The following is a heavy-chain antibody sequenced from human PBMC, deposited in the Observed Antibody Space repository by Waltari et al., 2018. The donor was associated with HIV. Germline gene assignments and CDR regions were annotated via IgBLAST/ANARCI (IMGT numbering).Heavy chain of an antibody. J-gene: IGHJ6*02. Sequence: QVQLVQSGAEVKKPGASVRVSCKTSGYTFLDYAIHWVRQAPGQRLEWMGWINTGNGNTKYSQEFQGRVSITRDTSASTVFMELSRLRSEDTALYYCTRDEFSSWSQSGGMDVWGQGTTVTVS. D-gene: IGHD6-13*01. V-gene: IGHV1-3*04. CDR2: INTGNGNT. CDR1: GYTFLDYA. CDR3: TRDEFSSWSQSGGMDV.